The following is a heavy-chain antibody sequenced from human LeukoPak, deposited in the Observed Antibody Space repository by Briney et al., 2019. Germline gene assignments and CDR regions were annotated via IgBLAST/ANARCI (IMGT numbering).Heavy chain of an antibody. V-gene: IGHV1-69*13. CDR2: IIPIFGTP. D-gene: IGHD5-18*01. Sequence: ASVKVSCKASGYTFTSYVISWVRQAPGQGLEWMGGIIPIFGTPNYAQRFQGRVTITADESTSTAYMELSSLRSEDTAVYYCATSRQVDTAMDYYFYYMDVWGKGTTVTISS. CDR3: ATSRQVDTAMDYYFYYMDV. CDR1: GYTFTSYV. J-gene: IGHJ6*03.